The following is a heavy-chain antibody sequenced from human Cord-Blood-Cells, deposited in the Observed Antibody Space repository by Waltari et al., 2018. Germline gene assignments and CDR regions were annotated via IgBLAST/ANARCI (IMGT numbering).Heavy chain of an antibody. V-gene: IGHV1-2*02. CDR3: ARGWGRRLDSSSWYFDY. J-gene: IGHJ4*02. Sequence: QVQLVQSGAEGKKPGASVKVSCKASGYTFAGYYMPCVRQAPGPGLEWRGGINPNSGGTNYAQKFQGRSTMPRNTSISTPYMELSRLRPDDTAVYSCARGWGRRLDSSSWYFDYWGQGTLVTVSS. D-gene: IGHD6-13*01. CDR2: INPNSGGT. CDR1: GYTFAGYY.